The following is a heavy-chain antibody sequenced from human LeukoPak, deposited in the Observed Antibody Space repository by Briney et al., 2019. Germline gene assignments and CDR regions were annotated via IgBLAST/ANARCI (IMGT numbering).Heavy chain of an antibody. CDR3: AAGTAADY. CDR1: GFTFSSYW. V-gene: IGHV3-74*01. CDR2: INSDGSNT. Sequence: GGSLRLSCAASGFTFSSYWMHWVRQAPGKGLVWVSRINSDGSNTDYADSVKGRFTISRDNAKSALYLQMNSLRVEDTAVYYCAAGTAADYWGQGTLVIVSS. J-gene: IGHJ4*02. D-gene: IGHD6-13*01.